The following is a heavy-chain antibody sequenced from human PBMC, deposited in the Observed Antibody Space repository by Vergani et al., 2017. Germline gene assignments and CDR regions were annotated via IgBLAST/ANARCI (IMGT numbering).Heavy chain of an antibody. J-gene: IGHJ4*02. CDR3: ARDRILGRYFDY. V-gene: IGHV3-23*01. Sequence: EVQLLESEGGLVQPGGSLRLSCAASGFTFRSYAMTWVRQAPGKGLEWVSAISGSGDTTYYADSVKGRFTISRDNSKNTLYLQMNSLRAEDTAVYYCARDRILGRYFDYWGQGTLVTVSS. CDR2: ISGSGDTT. D-gene: IGHD2/OR15-2a*01. CDR1: GFTFRSYA.